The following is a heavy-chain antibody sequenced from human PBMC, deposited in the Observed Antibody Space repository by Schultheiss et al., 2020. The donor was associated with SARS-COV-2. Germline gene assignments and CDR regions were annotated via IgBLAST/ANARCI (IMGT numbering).Heavy chain of an antibody. Sequence: GGSLRLSCAASGFTFSSYAMSWVRQAPGKGLEWVSAISGSGGSTYYADSVKGRFTISRDNSKNTLYLQMNSLRAEDTAVYYCARVSRGYYYYGMDVWGQGTTVTVSS. CDR1: GFTFSSYA. CDR3: ARVSRGYYYYGMDV. D-gene: IGHD2-2*01. J-gene: IGHJ6*02. CDR2: ISGSGGST. V-gene: IGHV3-23*01.